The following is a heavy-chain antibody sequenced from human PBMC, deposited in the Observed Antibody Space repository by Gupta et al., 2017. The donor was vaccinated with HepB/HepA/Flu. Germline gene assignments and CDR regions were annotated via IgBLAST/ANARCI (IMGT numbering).Heavy chain of an antibody. Sequence: EVRLLESGGGLVQTGGSLRVSCATSGFTFVNYVMSWVRQAPGKGLEWVSAISGSGHNTYYVDSVKGRFTISRDNSKNTLYLQMNSLRVEDTAVYYCAKEAGGPWGQGTLVTVSS. J-gene: IGHJ5*02. V-gene: IGHV3-23*01. CDR2: ISGSGHNT. CDR3: AKEAGGP. D-gene: IGHD3-16*01. CDR1: GFTFVNYV.